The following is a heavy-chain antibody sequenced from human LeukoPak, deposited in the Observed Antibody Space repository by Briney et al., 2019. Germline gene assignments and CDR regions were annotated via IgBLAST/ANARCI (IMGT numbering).Heavy chain of an antibody. D-gene: IGHD1-26*01. J-gene: IGHJ6*03. CDR1: GGSFSGYY. V-gene: IGHV4-34*01. CDR2: INHSGST. Sequence: KPSETLSLTCAVYGGSFSGYYWSWIRQPPGKGVEWIGEINHSGSTNYNPSLKSRVTISVDTSKNQFSLKLSSVTAADTAVYYCARGGSSPYLYYYSYYMDIWGKGTTVTVSS. CDR3: ARGGSSPYLYYYSYYMDI.